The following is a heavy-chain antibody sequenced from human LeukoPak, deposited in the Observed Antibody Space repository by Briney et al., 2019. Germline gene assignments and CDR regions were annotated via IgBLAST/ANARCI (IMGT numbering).Heavy chain of an antibody. D-gene: IGHD3-22*01. CDR1: GYTFTSCG. V-gene: IGHV1-18*01. CDR3: ARLNYYDSSGYLGYFDY. J-gene: IGHJ4*02. CDR2: ISAYNGNT. Sequence: ASVKVSCKASGYTFTSCGISWVRQAPGQGLEWMGWISAYNGNTNYAQKLQGRVTMTTDTSTSTAYMELRSLRSDDTAVYYCARLNYYDSSGYLGYFDYWGQGTLVTASS.